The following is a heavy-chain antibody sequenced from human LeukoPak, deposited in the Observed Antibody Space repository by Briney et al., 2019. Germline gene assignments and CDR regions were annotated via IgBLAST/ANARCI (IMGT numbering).Heavy chain of an antibody. Sequence: GGSLRLSCAASGFIFSNYWMDWVRQAPGKGLELVATIKHDGSEKFYVDSVKGRFTVSRDNAKNSLYLQANSLRGVDTAVYFCARDTARTKDYWGQGTLVIVSS. V-gene: IGHV3-7*05. CDR2: IKHDGSEK. CDR1: GFIFSNYW. CDR3: ARDTARTKDY. D-gene: IGHD6-6*01. J-gene: IGHJ4*02.